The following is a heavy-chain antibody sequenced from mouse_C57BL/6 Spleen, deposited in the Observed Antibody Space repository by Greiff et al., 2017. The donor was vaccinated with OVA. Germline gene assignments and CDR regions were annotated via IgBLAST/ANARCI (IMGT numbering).Heavy chain of an antibody. CDR2: ISNGGGST. CDR3: ARHPRITTVVATGAMDY. CDR1: GFTFSDYY. Sequence: EVKLVESGGGLVQPGGSLKLSCAASGFTFSDYYMYWVRQTPEKRLEWVAYISNGGGSTYYPDTVKGRFTISRDNAKNTLYLQMSRLKSEDTAMYYWARHPRITTVVATGAMDYWGQGTTVTVSS. D-gene: IGHD1-1*01. V-gene: IGHV5-12*01. J-gene: IGHJ4*01.